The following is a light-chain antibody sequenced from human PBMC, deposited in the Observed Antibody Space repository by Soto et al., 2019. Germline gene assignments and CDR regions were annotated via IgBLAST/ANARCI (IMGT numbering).Light chain of an antibody. CDR2: EVS. V-gene: IGKV2-30*01. CDR3: MQGTNWPLT. Sequence: DVVMTQSPLSLPVTLGQPASISCRSSQSPLYRDGNSYLSWFQQRPGQSPMRLIYEVSIRASGVPDRFSGSGSGTEFTLTISRVEAEDVGIYYYMQGTNWPLTFGQGTKVDIK. CDR1: QSPLYRDGNSY. J-gene: IGKJ1*01.